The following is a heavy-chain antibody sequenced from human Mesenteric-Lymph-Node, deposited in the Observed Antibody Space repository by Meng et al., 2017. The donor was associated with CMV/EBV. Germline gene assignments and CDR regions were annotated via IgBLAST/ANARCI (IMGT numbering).Heavy chain of an antibody. V-gene: IGHV1-18*01. Sequence: ASVKVSCKASGYTFTSYGISWVRQAPGQGLEWMGWISAYNDNTYYAQKFQGRVTMTTDTSTSTAYMELRSLRSDDTAVYYCARGRGVYRLISGYYYFGMDVWGQGTSVTVSS. J-gene: IGHJ6*02. D-gene: IGHD3-16*01. CDR3: ARGRGVYRLISGYYYFGMDV. CDR1: GYTFTSYG. CDR2: ISAYNDNT.